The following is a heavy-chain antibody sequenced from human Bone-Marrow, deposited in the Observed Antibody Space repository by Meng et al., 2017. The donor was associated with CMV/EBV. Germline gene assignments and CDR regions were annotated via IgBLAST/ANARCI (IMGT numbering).Heavy chain of an antibody. V-gene: IGHV3-23*01. CDR2: ISGSGGST. J-gene: IGHJ4*02. CDR3: ARDESGSS. Sequence: GESLKISCAASGFTFSSYAMSWVRQAPGKGLEWVSAISGSGGSTYYADSVKGRFTISRDNAKNTLYLQMNSLRAEDTAVYYCARDESGSSWGQGTLVTVSS. CDR1: GFTFSSYA. D-gene: IGHD1-26*01.